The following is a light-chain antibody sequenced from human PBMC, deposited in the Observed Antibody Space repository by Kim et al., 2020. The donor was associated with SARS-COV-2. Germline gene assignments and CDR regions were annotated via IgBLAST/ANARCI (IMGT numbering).Light chain of an antibody. CDR2: SAS. J-gene: IGKJ4*01. CDR3: QETFSSPQFT. CDR1: QRVANF. V-gene: IGKV1-39*01. Sequence: SVGDSVTITCRASQRVANFVNWYQQKPGKAPRFLIYSASILHRGVPSRFSGTGSGTTFTLTISRLQPEDFATYYCQETFSSPQFTFGGGTKVDIK.